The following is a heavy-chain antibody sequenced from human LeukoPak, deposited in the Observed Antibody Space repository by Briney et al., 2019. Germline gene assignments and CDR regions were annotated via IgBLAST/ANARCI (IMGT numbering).Heavy chain of an antibody. Sequence: AGGSLRLSCAASGFTFDDYGMSWVRQAPGKGLEWVSGINWNGDSTGYADSVKGRFTISRDNAKNTLYLQMNSLRAEDTAVYYCARDQGYTFGYGMDVWGKGTTVTVSS. CDR3: ARDQGYTFGYGMDV. V-gene: IGHV3-20*04. D-gene: IGHD2-2*02. J-gene: IGHJ6*04. CDR2: INWNGDST. CDR1: GFTFDDYG.